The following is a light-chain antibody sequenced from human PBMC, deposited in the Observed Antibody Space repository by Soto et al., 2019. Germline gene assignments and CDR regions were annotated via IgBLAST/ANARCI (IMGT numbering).Light chain of an antibody. J-gene: IGKJ2*01. CDR3: QQYNNWPPGT. V-gene: IGKV3-15*01. CDR2: GAS. CDR1: QSVSSN. Sequence: EIVMTQSPATLSVSPGERATLSCRASQSVSSNLAWYQQKPGQAHRLLIYGASARATGIPARFSGSGSGTEFTLTISSLQSADFAIYYCQQYNNWPPGTFGQGTKLEIK.